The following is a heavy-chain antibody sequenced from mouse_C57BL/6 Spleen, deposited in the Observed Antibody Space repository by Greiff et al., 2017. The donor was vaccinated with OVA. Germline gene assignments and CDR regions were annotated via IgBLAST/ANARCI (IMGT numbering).Heavy chain of an antibody. CDR3: ARSVYDGYPDY. Sequence: QVQLQQPGAELVMPGASVKLSCKASGYTFTSYWMHWVKQRPGQGLEWIGEIDPSDSYTNYNQKFKGKSTLTVDKSSSTAYMQLSSLTSEDSAVYYCARSVYDGYPDYWGQGTTLTVSS. D-gene: IGHD2-3*01. CDR1: GYTFTSYW. CDR2: IDPSDSYT. V-gene: IGHV1-69*01. J-gene: IGHJ2*01.